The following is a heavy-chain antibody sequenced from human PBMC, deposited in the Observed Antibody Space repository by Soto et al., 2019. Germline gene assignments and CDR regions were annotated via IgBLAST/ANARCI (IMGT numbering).Heavy chain of an antibody. CDR1: GFTFSSYG. D-gene: IGHD3-10*02. J-gene: IGHJ3*02. V-gene: IGHV3-30*18. CDR3: AKAISTMWAFDI. Sequence: QVQLVESGGGVVQPGRSLRLSCAASGFTFSSYGMHWVRQAPGKGLEWVAVISYDGSNKYYVDSVKGRFTISRDNSKNTLYLQLNSLRAEDTAVYYCAKAISTMWAFDIWGQGIMVTVSS. CDR2: ISYDGSNK.